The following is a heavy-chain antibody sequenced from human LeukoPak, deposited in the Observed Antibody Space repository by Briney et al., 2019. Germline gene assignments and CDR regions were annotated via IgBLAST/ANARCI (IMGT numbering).Heavy chain of an antibody. Sequence: GGSLRLSCAASGFTFSSYAMHWVRQAPGKGLEWVAVISYDGSNKYYADSVKGRFTISRDNSKNTLYLQMYSLRAEDTAVYYCAREGVYCSSTSCYAWFDPWGQGTLVTVSS. D-gene: IGHD2-2*01. CDR1: GFTFSSYA. J-gene: IGHJ5*02. CDR3: AREGVYCSSTSCYAWFDP. CDR2: ISYDGSNK. V-gene: IGHV3-30-3*01.